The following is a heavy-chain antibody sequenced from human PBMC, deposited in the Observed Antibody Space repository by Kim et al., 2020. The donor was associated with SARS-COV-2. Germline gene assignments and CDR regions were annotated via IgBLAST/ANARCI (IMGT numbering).Heavy chain of an antibody. J-gene: IGHJ4*01. Sequence: SETLSLTCTGSGGSISSYYWSWIRQPPGKGLEWIGYIYYSGSTNYNPSLKSRVTISVDTSKNQFSLKLSSVTAADTAVYYCVRSGSYYNFPLYYFDYWG. CDR2: IYYSGST. CDR3: VRSGSYYNFPLYYFDY. V-gene: IGHV4-59*13. CDR1: GGSISSYY. D-gene: IGHD3-10*01.